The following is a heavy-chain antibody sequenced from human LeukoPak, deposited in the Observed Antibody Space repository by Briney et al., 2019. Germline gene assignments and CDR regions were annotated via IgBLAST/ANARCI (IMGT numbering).Heavy chain of an antibody. Sequence: SETLSLNCTVSGGSISSSSYYWGWIRQPPGKGLEWIGSIYYSGSTYYNPSLKSRVTISVDTSKNQFSLKLSSVTAADTAVYYCASFTAPDAFDIWGQGTMVTVSS. CDR1: GGSISSSSYY. CDR2: IYYSGST. CDR3: ASFTAPDAFDI. D-gene: IGHD5-18*01. J-gene: IGHJ3*02. V-gene: IGHV4-39*01.